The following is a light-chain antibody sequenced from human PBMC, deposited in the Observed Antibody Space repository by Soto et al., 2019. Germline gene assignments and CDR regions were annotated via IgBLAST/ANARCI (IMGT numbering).Light chain of an antibody. V-gene: IGKV3-20*01. Sequence: EIVLTQSPGTVSLSPGERATLSCRASQSVTSSYLAWYQQKPGQAPRLLIYGVSSRATGIPDRFSGSGAGTDFTLTISRLEPEDFAVYYCQQYGTIPFTFGPGTKVDI. J-gene: IGKJ3*01. CDR3: QQYGTIPFT. CDR2: GVS. CDR1: QSVTSSY.